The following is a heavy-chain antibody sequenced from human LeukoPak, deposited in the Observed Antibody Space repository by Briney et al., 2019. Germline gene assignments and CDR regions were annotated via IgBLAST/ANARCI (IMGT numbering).Heavy chain of an antibody. CDR1: GFTFSDYY. Sequence: PGGSLRLSCAASGFTFSDYYMSWIRQAPGKGLEWVSYISSSGSTIYYADSVKGRFTISRDNAKHSLYLEMNSLRVEDTAVYYCMPESSTPWEGYRGQGTRSPSPQ. J-gene: IGHJ4*02. D-gene: IGHD6-13*01. CDR2: ISSSGSTI. V-gene: IGHV3-11*04. CDR3: MPESSTPWEGY.